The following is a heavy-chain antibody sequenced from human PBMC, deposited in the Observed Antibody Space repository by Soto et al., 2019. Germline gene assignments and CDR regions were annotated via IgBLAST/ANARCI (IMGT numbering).Heavy chain of an antibody. D-gene: IGHD5-12*01. V-gene: IGHV3-23*01. J-gene: IGHJ6*02. Sequence: PGGSLRLSCAASGFTFSSYAMSWVRQAPGKGLEWVSAISGSGGSTYYADSVKGRFTISRDNSKNTLYLQMNSLRAEDTAVYYCAKASVATTKNYYYYGMDVWGQGTTVTVSS. CDR2: ISGSGGST. CDR1: GFTFSSYA. CDR3: AKASVATTKNYYYYGMDV.